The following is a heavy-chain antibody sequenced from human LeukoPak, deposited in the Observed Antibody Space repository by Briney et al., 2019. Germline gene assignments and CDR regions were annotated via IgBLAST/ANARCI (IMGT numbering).Heavy chain of an antibody. D-gene: IGHD4-17*01. Sequence: RPGGSLRLSCTASGFTFGDYAMNWFRQAPGKGLEWVGFIRSKAYGGTTEYAASVKGRFTISRDDSKSIAYLQMNSLKTEDTAVNYCTRGPTVTIRRFDYWGQGTLVTVSS. CDR3: TRGPTVTIRRFDY. V-gene: IGHV3-49*03. CDR2: IRSKAYGGTT. CDR1: GFTFGDYA. J-gene: IGHJ4*02.